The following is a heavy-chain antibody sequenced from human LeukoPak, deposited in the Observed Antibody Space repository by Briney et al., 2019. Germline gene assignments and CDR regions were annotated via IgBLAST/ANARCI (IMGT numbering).Heavy chain of an antibody. Sequence: GESLKTSLQGPGYSFTSYWIGWVRQIPGKGRGGVGIIYPGDSDNRYSPSFQARVTISADKPITTSYLHWSSRKPWDTATFYCARKGMDLGWLLSIDYWGQGTLVTVSS. CDR1: GYSFTSYW. J-gene: IGHJ4*02. CDR2: IYPGDSDN. CDR3: ARKGMDLGWLLSIDY. D-gene: IGHD3-9*01. V-gene: IGHV5-51*04.